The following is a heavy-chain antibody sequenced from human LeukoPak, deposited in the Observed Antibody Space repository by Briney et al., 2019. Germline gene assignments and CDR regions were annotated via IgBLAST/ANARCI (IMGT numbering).Heavy chain of an antibody. D-gene: IGHD2-2*01. V-gene: IGHV1-2*06. Sequence: ASVKVSCKASGYTFTGYYMHWVRQAPGQGLEWMGRINPNSGGTNYAQKFQGRVTMTRDTSISTAYMELSRLRSDDTAVYYCARDFLVPAAPYNWFDPWGQGTLVTASS. J-gene: IGHJ5*02. CDR2: INPNSGGT. CDR1: GYTFTGYY. CDR3: ARDFLVPAAPYNWFDP.